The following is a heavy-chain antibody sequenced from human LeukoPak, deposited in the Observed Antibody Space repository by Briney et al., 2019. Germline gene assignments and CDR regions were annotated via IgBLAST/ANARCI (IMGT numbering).Heavy chain of an antibody. D-gene: IGHD6-19*01. CDR1: RGSISSPNW. V-gene: IGHV4-4*02. J-gene: IGHJ3*02. CDR3: ARRTASALEGFDI. Sequence: SETLSLTCTVSRGSISSPNWWTWVRQPPGKGLEWIGEIYDIENTNYNPSLLSRLTMSVDKSRNQFSLKLTSVTAADTAVYYCARRTASALEGFDIWGQGTMVTVSS. CDR2: IYDIENT.